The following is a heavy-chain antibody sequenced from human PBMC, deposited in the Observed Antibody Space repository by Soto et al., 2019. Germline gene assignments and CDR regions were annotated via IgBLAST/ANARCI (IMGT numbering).Heavy chain of an antibody. Sequence: SETLSLTCTVSGGSISSYYWSWIRQPPGKGLEWIGYIYYSGSTNYNPSLKSRVTTSVDTSKNQFSLKLSSVTAADTAVYYCARLHTGGIDYWGQGTLVTVSS. CDR1: GGSISSYY. D-gene: IGHD3-16*01. CDR2: IYYSGST. V-gene: IGHV4-59*08. CDR3: ARLHTGGIDY. J-gene: IGHJ4*02.